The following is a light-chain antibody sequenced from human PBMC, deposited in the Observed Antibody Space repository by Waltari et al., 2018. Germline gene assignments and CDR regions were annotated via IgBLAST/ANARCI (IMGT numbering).Light chain of an antibody. CDR2: DDG. J-gene: IGLJ1*01. Sequence: SYVLTPPPSVSVAPGQTARITCDGNKIGRKNVTWYQQKPGQAPVLVVYDDGDRPSGIPERFSGSNSGNTATLTISRVDAGDEADYYCQVWDSGSDHYVFGTVTKVTVL. CDR3: QVWDSGSDHYV. V-gene: IGLV3-21*02. CDR1: KIGRKN.